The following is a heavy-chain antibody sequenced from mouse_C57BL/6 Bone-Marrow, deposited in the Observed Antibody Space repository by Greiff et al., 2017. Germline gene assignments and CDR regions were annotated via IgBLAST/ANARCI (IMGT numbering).Heavy chain of an antibody. CDR1: GYTFTDYY. J-gene: IGHJ4*01. CDR3: ARGYYSYAMDY. CDR2: IYPGSGNT. Sequence: QVQLQQSGAELVRPGASVKLSCKASGYTFTDYYINWVKQRPGQGLEWIGRIYPGSGNTYYNEKFKGKATLTAEKSSSTAYMQLSSLTSEDSAVYFCARGYYSYAMDYWGQGTSVTVSS. D-gene: IGHD2-12*01. V-gene: IGHV1-76*01.